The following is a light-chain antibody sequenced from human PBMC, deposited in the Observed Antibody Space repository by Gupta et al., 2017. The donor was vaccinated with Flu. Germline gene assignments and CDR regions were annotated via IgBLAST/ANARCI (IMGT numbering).Light chain of an antibody. CDR2: GAS. Sequence: EIVLTQSPGTLSLSPGERATLSCRASQSVSSSYLAWYQQKPGQAPRLLISGASSRATGIPDRFSGSGSGTDFTLTISRLEPEDFAVYYCQQYGSSSWYSFGQGTKLEIK. V-gene: IGKV3-20*01. J-gene: IGKJ2*03. CDR1: QSVSSSY. CDR3: QQYGSSSWYS.